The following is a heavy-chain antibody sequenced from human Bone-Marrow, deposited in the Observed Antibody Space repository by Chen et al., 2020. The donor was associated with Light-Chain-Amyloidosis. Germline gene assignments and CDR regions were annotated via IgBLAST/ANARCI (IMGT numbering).Heavy chain of an antibody. J-gene: IGHJ4*02. Sequence: EVQLEQSGPEVKKPGESLKISCKGSGYTFPNYWIGWVRQMPGKGLEWMGVIYPDDSDARYSPSFEGQVTSSADRSITTAYLQWRSRKASDTAMYDCARRRDGYNFDYWGQGTLVTVSS. CDR1: GYTFPNYW. CDR3: ARRRDGYNFDY. V-gene: IGHV5-51*01. CDR2: IYPDDSDA. D-gene: IGHD5-12*01.